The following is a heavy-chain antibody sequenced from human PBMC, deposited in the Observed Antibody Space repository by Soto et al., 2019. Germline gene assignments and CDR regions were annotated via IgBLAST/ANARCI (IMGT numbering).Heavy chain of an antibody. Sequence: SETLSLTCTVSGGSISSGGYYWSWIRQHPGKGLEWIGYIYYSGSTYYNPSLKSRVTISVDTSKNQFSLKLSSVTAADTAVYYGATYAGSVSPFDYWGQGTLVTVS. V-gene: IGHV4-31*03. CDR3: ATYAGSVSPFDY. CDR1: GGSISSGGYY. D-gene: IGHD4-4*01. J-gene: IGHJ4*02. CDR2: IYYSGST.